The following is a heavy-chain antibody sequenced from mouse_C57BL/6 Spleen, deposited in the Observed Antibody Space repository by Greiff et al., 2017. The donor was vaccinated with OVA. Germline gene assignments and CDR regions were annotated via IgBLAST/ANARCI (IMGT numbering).Heavy chain of an antibody. V-gene: IGHV1-50*01. D-gene: IGHD3-2*02. CDR1: GYTFTSYW. CDR3: ARGTAQAVFAD. CDR2: IDPSDSYT. Sequence: VQLQQPGAELVKPGASVKLSCKASGYTFTSYWMQWVKQRPGQGLEWIGEIDPSDSYTNYNQKFKGKATLTVDTSSSTAYMQLSSLTSEDSAVYYCARGTAQAVFADWGQGTLVTVSA. J-gene: IGHJ3*01.